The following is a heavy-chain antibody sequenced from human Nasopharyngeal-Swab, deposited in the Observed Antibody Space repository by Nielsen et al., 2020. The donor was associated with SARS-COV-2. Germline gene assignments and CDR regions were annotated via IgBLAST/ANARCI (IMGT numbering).Heavy chain of an antibody. J-gene: IGHJ4*02. V-gene: IGHV1-58*01. CDR3: AARPSPNYDYVWGDDY. CDR1: GFTFTSSA. CDR2: IVVGSGNT. Sequence: SVKVSCKASGFTFTSSAVQWVRQARAQRLEWIGWIVVGSGNTNYAQKFQERVTITRDMSTSTAYMELSSLRSEDTAVYYCAARPSPNYDYVWGDDYWGQGTLVTVSS. D-gene: IGHD3-16*01.